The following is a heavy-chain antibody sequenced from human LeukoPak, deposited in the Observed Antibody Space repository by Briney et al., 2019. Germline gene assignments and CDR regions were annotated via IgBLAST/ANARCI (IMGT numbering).Heavy chain of an antibody. CDR2: INHSGST. D-gene: IGHD1-20*01. V-gene: IGHV4-34*01. J-gene: IGHJ4*02. Sequence: PSETLSLTCAVYGGSFSGYYWSWVRQPPGKGLEWIGEINHSGSTNYNPSLKSRVTISVDMSKNQFSLKLSSVTAADTAVYYCSITGTTYYFDYWGQETLVTVSS. CDR3: SITGTTYYFDY. CDR1: GGSFSGYY.